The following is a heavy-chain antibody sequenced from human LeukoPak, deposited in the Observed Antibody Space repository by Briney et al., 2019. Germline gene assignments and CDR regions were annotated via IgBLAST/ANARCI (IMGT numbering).Heavy chain of an antibody. V-gene: IGHV1-69*13. Sequence: SVKVSCKASGGTFSSYAISWVRQAPGQGLEWMGGIIPIFGTANYAQKFQGRVTITADESTSTAYMELSSLRSEDTAVYYCARGPNYYDSSGFHYRDWGQGTLVTVSS. CDR1: GGTFSSYA. J-gene: IGHJ4*02. CDR2: IIPIFGTA. D-gene: IGHD3-22*01. CDR3: ARGPNYYDSSGFHYRD.